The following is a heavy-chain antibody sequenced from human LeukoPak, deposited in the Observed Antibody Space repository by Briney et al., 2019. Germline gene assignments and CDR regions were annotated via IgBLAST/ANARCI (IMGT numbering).Heavy chain of an antibody. CDR3: AREGGVDTAMVTGFDY. CDR1: GYTFTGYY. V-gene: IGHV1-2*02. J-gene: IGHJ4*02. CDR2: MNPKSGGT. Sequence: ASVKVSCKASGYTFTGYYVHWVRQAPGQGLEWMGWMNPKSGGTSYAQKFEARVTMNRDTSISTAYMELSRLRFDDTAVYYCAREGGVDTAMVTGFDYWGQGTLVTVSS. D-gene: IGHD5-18*01.